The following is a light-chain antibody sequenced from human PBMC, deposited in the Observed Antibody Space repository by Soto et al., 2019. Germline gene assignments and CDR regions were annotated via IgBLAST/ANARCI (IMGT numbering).Light chain of an antibody. CDR2: GAS. J-gene: IGKJ1*01. V-gene: IGKV3-15*01. CDR3: QQYRNWPRT. CDR1: QSVDIN. Sequence: EIVLTLSPGTLSVYPGDRVTLSCRASQSVDINLAWYQQRAGQAPRLLVYGASTKATDMPGRFSGRGSGTEFTLTINNLQSEDFAVYYCQQYRNWPRTFGQRSMADI.